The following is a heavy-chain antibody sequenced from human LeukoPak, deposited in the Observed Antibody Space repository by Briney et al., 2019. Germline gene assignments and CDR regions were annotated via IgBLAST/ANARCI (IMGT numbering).Heavy chain of an antibody. CDR1: GFTFSSYG. CDR2: IRYDGSNK. CDR3: AKELQDYGDFFDY. Sequence: GGSLRLSCAASGFTFSSYGMHWVRQAPGKGLEWVAFIRYDGSNKYYADSVKGRFTISRDNSKNTLYLQMNSLRAEDTAVYYCAKELQDYGDFFDYWGQGTLVTVSS. J-gene: IGHJ4*02. D-gene: IGHD4-17*01. V-gene: IGHV3-30*02.